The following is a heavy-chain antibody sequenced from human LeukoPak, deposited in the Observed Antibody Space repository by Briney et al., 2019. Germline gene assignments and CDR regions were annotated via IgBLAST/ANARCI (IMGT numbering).Heavy chain of an antibody. J-gene: IGHJ4*02. Sequence: ASVKVSCEASGYTFTGYYMHRVRQAPGQGLEWMGCIDPKRGGTKYAQKFQGRVTMTRDTSISAAYMELSSLRSDDTAVYYCARDVGHCSGGTCPIFDYWGQGTLVTVSS. CDR3: ARDVGHCSGGTCPIFDY. CDR1: GYTFTGYY. CDR2: IDPKRGGT. D-gene: IGHD2-15*01. V-gene: IGHV1-2*02.